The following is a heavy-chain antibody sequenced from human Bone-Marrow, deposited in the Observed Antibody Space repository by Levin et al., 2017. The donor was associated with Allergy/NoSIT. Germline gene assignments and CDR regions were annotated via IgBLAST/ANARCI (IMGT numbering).Heavy chain of an antibody. CDR3: ARDLLGADDY. Sequence: PGESLKISCAASGFTFSRYWMHWVRQAPGKGLEWVSRSNEDGTIKNYADSVKDRFTISRDNVKNTLYLQMNSLRVEDTAVYYCARDLLGADDYWGQGTLVTVSS. J-gene: IGHJ4*02. D-gene: IGHD4-17*01. CDR1: GFTFSRYW. CDR2: SNEDGTIK. V-gene: IGHV3-74*01.